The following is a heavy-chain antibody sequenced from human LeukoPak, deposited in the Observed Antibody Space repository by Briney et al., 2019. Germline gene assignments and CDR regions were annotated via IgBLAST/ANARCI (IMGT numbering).Heavy chain of an antibody. Sequence: GGSLRLSCAASGFTFSSYSMNWVRQAPGKGLEWVSYISSSSSTIYYADSVKGRFTISRDNAKNSLYLQVNSLRAEDTAVYYCARDHASPKDAFDIWGQGTMVTVSS. V-gene: IGHV3-48*01. CDR3: ARDHASPKDAFDI. CDR1: GFTFSSYS. J-gene: IGHJ3*02. CDR2: ISSSSSTI. D-gene: IGHD6-6*01.